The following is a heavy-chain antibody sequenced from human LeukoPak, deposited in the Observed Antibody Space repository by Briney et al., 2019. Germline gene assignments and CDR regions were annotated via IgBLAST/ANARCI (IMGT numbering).Heavy chain of an antibody. J-gene: IGHJ4*02. CDR3: TTIKRGNIFGYFDF. CDR2: VFDSGRT. D-gene: IGHD5-18*01. Sequence: KPSETLSLTCTVSGGSMTTHHWNWIRQTPGKGLEWIGYVFDSGRTKENPSLKSRVTLSADTSKNQLSLRLSSVTAADTAVYYCTTIKRGNIFGYFDFWSQGILVTVSS. V-gene: IGHV4-59*11. CDR1: GGSMTTHH.